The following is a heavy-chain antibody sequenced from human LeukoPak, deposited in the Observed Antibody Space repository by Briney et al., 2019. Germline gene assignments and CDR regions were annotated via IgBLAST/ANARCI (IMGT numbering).Heavy chain of an antibody. D-gene: IGHD5-18*01. CDR1: ALSFKDYG. J-gene: IGHJ6*02. CDR2: INWNGGGT. V-gene: IGHV3-20*04. CDR3: AKHLTATNTYIFFGLDV. Sequence: GGCLRPSCAAMALSFKDYGMGWVRQPPGKGLGLVSAINWNGGGTGYADSVKGRFTIARDNDKNSLYLQLSSLRPEDTALYYWAKHLTATNTYIFFGLDVWGQASSV.